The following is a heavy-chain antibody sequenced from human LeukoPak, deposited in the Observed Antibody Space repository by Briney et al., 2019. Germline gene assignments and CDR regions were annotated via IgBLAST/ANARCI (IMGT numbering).Heavy chain of an antibody. CDR2: IDSDGYST. J-gene: IGHJ4*02. D-gene: IGHD1-1*01. CDR3: ASEGTTGTTWGPDY. Sequence: PGGSLRLSCAASRFTFNTYWMHWVRQAPGKGLVWVSRIDSDGYSTAYADSVKGRFTISRDNAKNTLYLQMNSLRAEDTAVYCCASEGTTGTTWGPDYWGQGTLVTVSS. CDR1: RFTFNTYW. V-gene: IGHV3-74*01.